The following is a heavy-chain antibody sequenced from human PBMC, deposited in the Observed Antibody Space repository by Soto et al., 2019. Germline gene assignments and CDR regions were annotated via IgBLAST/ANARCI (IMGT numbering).Heavy chain of an antibody. CDR2: ISAYNGNT. CDR1: GYTFTSYG. D-gene: IGHD2-15*01. V-gene: IGHV1-18*01. CDR3: ASSHCSGGSCYGDFDY. J-gene: IGHJ4*02. Sequence: ASVKVSCKASGYTFTSYGISWVRQAPGQGLEWMGWISAYNGNTNYAQKLQGRVTMTTDTSTSTAYMELRSLRSDDTAVYYCASSHCSGGSCYGDFDYWGQGTLVTVSS.